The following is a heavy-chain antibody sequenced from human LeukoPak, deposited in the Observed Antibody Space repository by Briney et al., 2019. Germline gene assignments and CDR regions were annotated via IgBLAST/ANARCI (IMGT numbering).Heavy chain of an antibody. CDR3: AQHGTTAPFDY. Sequence: SETLSLTCTVSGGSISSSSYYWGWIRQPPGKGLEWIGSIYYSGSTYYNPSLKSRVTISVDTSKNQFSLKLSSVTAADTAVYYCAQHGTTAPFDYWGQGALVTVSS. CDR2: IYYSGST. J-gene: IGHJ4*02. CDR1: GGSISSSSYY. D-gene: IGHD2/OR15-2a*01. V-gene: IGHV4-39*01.